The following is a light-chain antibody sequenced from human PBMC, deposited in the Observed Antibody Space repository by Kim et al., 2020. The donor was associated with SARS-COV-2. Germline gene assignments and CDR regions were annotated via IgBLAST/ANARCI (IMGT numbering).Light chain of an antibody. Sequence: QSVLAQPASVSGSPGQSITISCVGSGSDIGTYDLVSWYQHHPGQAPTLLIYQVTQRPSGISDRFSGSKSGSRASLTISDLQPEDEADYFCCSHGGRNVFYVFGTGTKVTVL. CDR3: CSHGGRNVFYV. V-gene: IGLV2-23*02. CDR2: QVT. CDR1: GSDIGTYDL. J-gene: IGLJ1*01.